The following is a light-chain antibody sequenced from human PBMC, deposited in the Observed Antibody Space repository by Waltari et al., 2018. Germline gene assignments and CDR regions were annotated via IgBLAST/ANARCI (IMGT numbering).Light chain of an antibody. CDR2: EVT. Sequence: QSALTQPPSPPGSTGQSATISCTGTNSVVGGYDSVSEYQPHPGKAPKLIVYEVTQRPSGVPERFSGSKSGNTASLTVSGLQAEDEAEYYCSSYARGNAVVFGGGTRLTVL. CDR3: SSYARGNAVV. J-gene: IGLJ2*01. CDR1: NSVVGGYDS. V-gene: IGLV2-8*01.